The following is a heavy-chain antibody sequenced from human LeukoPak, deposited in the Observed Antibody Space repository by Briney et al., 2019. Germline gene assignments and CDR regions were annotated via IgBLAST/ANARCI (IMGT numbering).Heavy chain of an antibody. D-gene: IGHD6-19*01. CDR3: ARVRSGWYPCFDY. V-gene: IGHV1-18*01. Sequence: ASVKVSCKASGGTFSNYAISWVRQAPGQGLEWMGWISAYNGNTNYAQKLQGRVTMTTDTSTSTAYVELRSLRSDDTAVYYCARVRSGWYPCFDYWGQGTLVTVSS. J-gene: IGHJ4*02. CDR1: GGTFSNYA. CDR2: ISAYNGNT.